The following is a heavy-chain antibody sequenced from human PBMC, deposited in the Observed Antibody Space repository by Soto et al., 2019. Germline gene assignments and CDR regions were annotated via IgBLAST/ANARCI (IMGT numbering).Heavy chain of an antibody. Sequence: SQTLSLTCAISGDSVSSNSAAWNCIRQSPSRGLEWLGRTYYRSKWYNDYAVSVKSRITINPDTSKNQFSLQLNSVTPEDTAVYYCARLSVVSVDRNYYYYYYMRVWGKGTTVTVSS. J-gene: IGHJ6*03. CDR1: GDSVSSNSAA. D-gene: IGHD2-2*01. CDR2: TYYRSKWYN. CDR3: ARLSVVSVDRNYYYYYYMRV. V-gene: IGHV6-1*01.